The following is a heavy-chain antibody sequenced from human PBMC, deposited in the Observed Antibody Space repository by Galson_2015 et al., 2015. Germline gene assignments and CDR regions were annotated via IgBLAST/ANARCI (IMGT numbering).Heavy chain of an antibody. V-gene: IGHV1-18*01. Sequence: SVKVSCKASGYTFTTYGISWVRQAPGQGLEWMGWISGYNGDPEYAQKLQGRVTMTTDTSTSTAYMEVRSLRSDDTAVYYCARGSYFDYWGQGTLVTVSS. CDR2: ISGYNGDP. CDR1: GYTFTTYG. D-gene: IGHD3-10*01. CDR3: ARGSYFDY. J-gene: IGHJ4*02.